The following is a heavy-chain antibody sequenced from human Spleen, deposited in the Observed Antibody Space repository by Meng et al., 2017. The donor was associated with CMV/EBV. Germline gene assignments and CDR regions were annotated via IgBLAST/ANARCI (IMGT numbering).Heavy chain of an antibody. Sequence: GGSLRLSCAASGFTVSTNFMSWVRQAPGKGLEWVGFIRSKAYGGTTEYAASVKGRFTISRDDSKSIAYLQMNSLKTEDTAVYYCTRCRRGDPDAFDIWGQGTMVTVSS. J-gene: IGHJ3*02. CDR2: IRSKAYGGTT. CDR3: TRCRRGDPDAFDI. CDR1: GFTVSTNF. V-gene: IGHV3-49*04. D-gene: IGHD3-16*01.